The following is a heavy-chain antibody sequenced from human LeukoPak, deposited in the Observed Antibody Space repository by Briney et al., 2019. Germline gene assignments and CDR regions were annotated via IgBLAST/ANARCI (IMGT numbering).Heavy chain of an antibody. D-gene: IGHD2-2*01. Sequence: GGSLRLSCAASGFTFSTYAMHWVRQAPGKGLEYVSVISSNGGSTYYTNSVKGRFTISRDNSKNTLYLQMGSLRADDMAVYYCARDGPLRPTRPPYYYYYGMDVWGQGTTVTVSS. J-gene: IGHJ6*02. CDR3: ARDGPLRPTRPPYYYYYGMDV. V-gene: IGHV3-64*01. CDR1: GFTFSTYA. CDR2: ISSNGGST.